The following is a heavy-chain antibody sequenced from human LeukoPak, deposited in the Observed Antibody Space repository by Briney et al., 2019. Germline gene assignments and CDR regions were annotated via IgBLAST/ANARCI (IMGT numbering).Heavy chain of an antibody. CDR3: ARAQELYSIVVVPAATYYFDY. J-gene: IGHJ4*02. CDR1: GYTFTGYY. D-gene: IGHD2-2*01. CDR2: INPNSGGT. Sequence: ASVKVSCKASGYTFTGYYMHWVRQAPGQGLEWMGWINPNSGGTNYAQKFQGRVTMTRDTSISTAYMELSRLRSDDTAVYYCARAQELYSIVVVPAATYYFDYWGQGTLVTVSS. V-gene: IGHV1-2*02.